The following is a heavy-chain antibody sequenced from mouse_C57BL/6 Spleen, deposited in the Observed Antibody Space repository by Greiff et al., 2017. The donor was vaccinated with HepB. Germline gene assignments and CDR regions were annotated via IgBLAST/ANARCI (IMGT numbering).Heavy chain of an antibody. CDR3: AVLHSSGYLY. J-gene: IGHJ2*01. CDR1: GFTFSSYT. CDR2: ISGGSGNT. D-gene: IGHD3-2*02. V-gene: IGHV5-9*01. Sequence: EVKLQESGGGLVKPGGSLKLSCAASGFTFSSYTMSWVRQTPEKRLEWVATISGGSGNTYYPDSVKGRFTISRDNAKNNLYLQMSSLRSEDTALYYCAVLHSSGYLYWGQGTTLTVSS.